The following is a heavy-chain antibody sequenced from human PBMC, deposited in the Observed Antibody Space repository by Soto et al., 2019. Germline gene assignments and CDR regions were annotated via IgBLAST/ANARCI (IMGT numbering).Heavy chain of an antibody. CDR2: IYYTGTT. CDR3: AKGGGFDPLDY. Sequence: SETLSLTCTVSGGSVISVTSYWSWVRQPPGKGLEWIAYIYYTGTTNYNPSLRGRVAISLDTSKNQFSLQLSSVTAADTAIYYCAKGGGFDPLDYWGQGTQVTVSS. D-gene: IGHD5-12*01. V-gene: IGHV4-61*01. CDR1: GGSVISVTSY. J-gene: IGHJ4*02.